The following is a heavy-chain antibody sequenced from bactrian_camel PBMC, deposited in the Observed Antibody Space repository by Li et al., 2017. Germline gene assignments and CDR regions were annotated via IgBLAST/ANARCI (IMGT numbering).Heavy chain of an antibody. J-gene: IGHJ4*01. CDR2: IDSDGST. V-gene: IGHV3S10*01. D-gene: IGHD3*01. CDR1: GFTFSNYD. CDR3: APDSSPQMGCY. Sequence: VQLVESGGGLVQPGGSLRLSCVASGFTFSNYDMSWVRQAPGKEREGVASIDSDGSTSYADSVKGRFTISQVDAKNVVHLQMDNVKLDDTAMYYCAPDSSPQMGCYWTRGTQVTVS.